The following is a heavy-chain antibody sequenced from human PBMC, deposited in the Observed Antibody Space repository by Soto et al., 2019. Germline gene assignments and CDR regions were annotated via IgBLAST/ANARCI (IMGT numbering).Heavy chain of an antibody. CDR3: ARGGGLNYHYYIDV. Sequence: QVQLVQSGAEVKKPGASVKVSCKASGYTFTGYYMHWMRQAPGQGLEWMGWINPNSGETDYAQNFQGWVTMTRDISASTAYMELSRLKSNDTAVYYCARGGGLNYHYYIDVWGKGTTVTVSS. J-gene: IGHJ6*03. V-gene: IGHV1-2*04. CDR2: INPNSGET. CDR1: GYTFTGYY.